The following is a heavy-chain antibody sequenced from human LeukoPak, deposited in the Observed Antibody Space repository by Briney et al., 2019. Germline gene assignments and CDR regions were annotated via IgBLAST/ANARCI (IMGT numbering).Heavy chain of an antibody. CDR2: IYHSGST. D-gene: IGHD5-12*01. J-gene: IGHJ3*01. CDR1: GGSISTYY. Sequence: SETLSLTCTLSGGSISTYYWSWIRQPPGKGLEWIGYIYHSGSTNYNPSLKSRVTISVDTSKNQFSLKLSSVTAADTAVYYCARGGGYASPIGYWGQGTMVTVSS. CDR3: ARGGGYASPIGY. V-gene: IGHV4-59*01.